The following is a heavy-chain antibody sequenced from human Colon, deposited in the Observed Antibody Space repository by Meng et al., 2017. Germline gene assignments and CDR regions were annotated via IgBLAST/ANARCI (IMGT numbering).Heavy chain of an antibody. CDR1: GFTFSSYS. CDR2: ISSSSSYI. D-gene: IGHD3-22*01. J-gene: IGHJ4*02. CDR3: ARESTYYYDSSGYFFDY. Sequence: GESLKISCAASGFTFSSYSMNWVRQAPGKGLEWVSSISSSSSYIYYADSVKGRFTISRDNAKNSLYLQMSSLRAEDTAVYYCARESTYYYDSSGYFFDYWGQGTLVTVSS. V-gene: IGHV3-21*01.